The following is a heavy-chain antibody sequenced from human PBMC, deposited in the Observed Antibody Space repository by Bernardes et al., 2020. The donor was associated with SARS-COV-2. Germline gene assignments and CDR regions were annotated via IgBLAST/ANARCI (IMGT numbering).Heavy chain of an antibody. CDR2: IDWDDDK. J-gene: IGHJ4*02. V-gene: IGHV2-70*04. CDR3: ARDHYDILTGYQETFDY. CDR1: GFSLSTRGMR. D-gene: IGHD3-9*01. Sequence: SGPTLVKPTQTLTLTCTFSGFSLSTRGMRVSWIRQPPGKALEWLARIDWDDDKFYSTSLKTRLTISKDTSKNQVVLTMTNMDPVDTATYYCARDHYDILTGYQETFDYWGQGTLVTVSS.